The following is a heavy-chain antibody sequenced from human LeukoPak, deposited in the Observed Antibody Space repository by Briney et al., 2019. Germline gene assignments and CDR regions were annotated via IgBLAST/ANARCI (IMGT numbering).Heavy chain of an antibody. V-gene: IGHV4-59*01. J-gene: IGHJ5*02. CDR3: ARGEGIRGTTGRWFDP. D-gene: IGHD1-20*01. CDR2: IYSSENT. Sequence: PSETLSLTCTVSGGSISSYYWSWIRQPPGKGLEWIGYIYSSENTYYNPSLKSRVTISVDTSKNQFSLRLNSVTAADTAVYYCARGEGIRGTTGRWFDPWGLGTLVTVSS. CDR1: GGSISSYY.